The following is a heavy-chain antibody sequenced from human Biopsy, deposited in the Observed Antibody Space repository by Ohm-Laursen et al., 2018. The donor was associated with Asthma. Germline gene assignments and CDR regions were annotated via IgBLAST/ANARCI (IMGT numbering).Heavy chain of an antibody. D-gene: IGHD6-19*01. CDR2: IYSGGTS. Sequence: PPGTLSLTCAASGFAVSRDYMFWVRQAPGKGLEWVSVIYSGGTSHTADSVRGRFTISRDFSKNTLHLQMHSLRVEDTAVYYCARGDSSGWSHYYFDYWGQGTLVTVSS. CDR1: GFAVSRDY. J-gene: IGHJ4*02. V-gene: IGHV3-53*01. CDR3: ARGDSSGWSHYYFDY.